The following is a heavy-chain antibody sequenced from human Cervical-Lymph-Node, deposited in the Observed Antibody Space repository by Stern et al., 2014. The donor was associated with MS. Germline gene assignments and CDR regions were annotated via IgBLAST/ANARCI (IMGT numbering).Heavy chain of an antibody. CDR3: ARDLWHDYNNREEDY. Sequence: EVQLVESGGGLVQPGESLRLSCAASGFTFSTCNMNWVRQAPGKGLEWVSYISTGSSTIYYADSVKGRFTISRDNAKNSLYLQMNSLRAEDTAVYYCARDLWHDYNNREEDYWGQGTLVTVSS. J-gene: IGHJ4*02. CDR1: GFTFSTCN. V-gene: IGHV3-48*01. D-gene: IGHD4-11*01. CDR2: ISTGSSTI.